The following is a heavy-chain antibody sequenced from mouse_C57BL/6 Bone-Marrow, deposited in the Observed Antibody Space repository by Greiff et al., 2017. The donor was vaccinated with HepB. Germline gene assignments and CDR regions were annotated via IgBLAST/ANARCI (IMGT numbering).Heavy chain of an antibody. CDR1: GYTFTSYW. Sequence: QVQLQQPGAELVKPGASVKLSCKASGYTFTSYWMHWVKQRPGRGLEWIGRIDPISGGTKYNEKFKSKATLTVDKPSSTAYMQLSSLTSEDSAVYYCARRKLDSSGPYFDYWGQGTTLTVSS. V-gene: IGHV1-72*01. CDR2: IDPISGGT. D-gene: IGHD3-2*02. J-gene: IGHJ2*01. CDR3: ARRKLDSSGPYFDY.